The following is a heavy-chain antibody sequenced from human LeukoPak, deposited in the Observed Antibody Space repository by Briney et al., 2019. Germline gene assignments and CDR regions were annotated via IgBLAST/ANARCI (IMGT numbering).Heavy chain of an antibody. Sequence: VRSLRVSCAASGFTFDYYAMHWVRQAPGKGVEWVSGISWNSGSIGYADSVKGRFTISRDNAKNSLYLQMNSLRAEDMALYYCAKLGVYDAFDIWGQGTMVTVSS. CDR3: AKLGVYDAFDI. CDR1: GFTFDYYA. D-gene: IGHD5/OR15-5a*01. J-gene: IGHJ3*02. V-gene: IGHV3-9*03. CDR2: ISWNSGSI.